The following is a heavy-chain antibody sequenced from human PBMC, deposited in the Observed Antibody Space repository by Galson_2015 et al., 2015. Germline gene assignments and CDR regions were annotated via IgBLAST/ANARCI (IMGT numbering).Heavy chain of an antibody. J-gene: IGHJ4*02. CDR3: ARDFKSWADFWELFPADY. D-gene: IGHD3-10*01. CDR2: ISYAVSNK. Sequence: SLRLSCAASGFTFSSYGMHCVRHAPGKGLEWVAVISYAVSNKYYAYSVKGRFTISRDNSKNTLYLQMNSLRAEDTAVYYCARDFKSWADFWELFPADYWGQGTLVTVSS. CDR1: GFTFSSYG. V-gene: IGHV3-30*03.